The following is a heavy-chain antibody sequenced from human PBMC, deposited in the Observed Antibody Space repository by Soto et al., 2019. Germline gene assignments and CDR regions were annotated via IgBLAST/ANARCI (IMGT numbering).Heavy chain of an antibody. J-gene: IGHJ6*03. CDR2: ISGSGGST. V-gene: IGHV3-23*01. D-gene: IGHD4-17*01. Sequence: EVQLLESGGGLVQPGGSLRLSCAASGFTFSSYAMSWVRQAPGKGLEWVSAISGSGGSTYYAVSVKGRFTISSDNSKNTLYLQMNSLRAEDTAVYYCAKDALKFHDYGDYVDYYYYYYMDVWGKGTTVTVSS. CDR3: AKDALKFHDYGDYVDYYYYYYMDV. CDR1: GFTFSSYA.